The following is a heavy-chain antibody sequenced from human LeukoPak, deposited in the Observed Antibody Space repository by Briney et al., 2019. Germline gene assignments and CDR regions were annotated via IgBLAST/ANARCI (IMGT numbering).Heavy chain of an antibody. V-gene: IGHV4-59*01. Sequence: SETLSLTCTVSGGSMSPYHWGWIRQPPGKGLEWTGYIYYSGSTNYNPSLKSRVTISVDTSKNQFSLKLSSVTAADTAVYYCARGVYIAAAQYGYWGQGTPVTVSS. CDR3: ARGVYIAAAQYGY. CDR2: IYYSGST. J-gene: IGHJ4*02. D-gene: IGHD6-13*01. CDR1: GGSMSPYH.